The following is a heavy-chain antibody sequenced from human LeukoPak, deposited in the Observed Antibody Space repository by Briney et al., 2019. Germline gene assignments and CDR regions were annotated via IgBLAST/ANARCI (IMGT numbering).Heavy chain of an antibody. CDR3: ATPGEATEDAFDI. V-gene: IGHV1-24*01. Sequence: ASVKVSCKVSGYTLTELSMHWLRQAPGKGLEWMGGFDPEDGETIYAQKFQGRVTMTEDTSPDTAYMELSSLRSEDTAVYYCATPGEATEDAFDIWGQGTMVTVSS. J-gene: IGHJ3*02. CDR2: FDPEDGET. D-gene: IGHD3-16*01. CDR1: GYTLTELS.